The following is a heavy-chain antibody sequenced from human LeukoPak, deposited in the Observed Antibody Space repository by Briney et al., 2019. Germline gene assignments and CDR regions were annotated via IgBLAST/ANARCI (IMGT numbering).Heavy chain of an antibody. V-gene: IGHV3-30*18. CDR1: GLGFSDYG. J-gene: IGHJ4*02. Sequence: PGGFLRLSCAASGLGFSDYGMHWVRQAPDKGLEWVAVISYDGITKYYADSVRGRFTISRDNSKNTLYLQMNSLRAEDAAVYYCSKGITMIRGVPGDWGQGTLVTVSS. CDR2: ISYDGITK. CDR3: SKGITMIRGVPGD. D-gene: IGHD3-10*01.